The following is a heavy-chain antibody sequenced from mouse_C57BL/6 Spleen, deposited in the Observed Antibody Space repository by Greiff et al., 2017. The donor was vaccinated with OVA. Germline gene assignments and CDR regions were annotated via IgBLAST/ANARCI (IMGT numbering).Heavy chain of an antibody. Sequence: VQLQESGPELVKPGASVKISCKASGYAFSSSWMNWVKQRPGKGLEWIGRLYPGDGDTNYNGKFKGKATLTADKSSSTAYMQLSSLTSEDSAVYFCARPYKGYFDYWGQGTTLTVSS. D-gene: IGHD1-3*01. J-gene: IGHJ2*01. CDR1: GYAFSSSW. CDR2: LYPGDGDT. V-gene: IGHV1-82*01. CDR3: ARPYKGYFDY.